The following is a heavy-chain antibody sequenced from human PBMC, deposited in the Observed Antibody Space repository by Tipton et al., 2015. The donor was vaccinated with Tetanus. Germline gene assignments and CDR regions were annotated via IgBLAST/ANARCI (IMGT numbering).Heavy chain of an antibody. Sequence: TLSLTCSVSGASISSYYWNWIRQVPGKGLEWIGYTHHSGNTNYNPSLSGRVTTSVDTSKNQFSLKMSSVTAADTAVYYCARWGDDSGGANLYAFDIWGQGTMVSVSS. CDR2: THHSGNT. CDR1: GASISSYY. D-gene: IGHD3-10*01. V-gene: IGHV4-59*01. J-gene: IGHJ3*02. CDR3: ARWGDDSGGANLYAFDI.